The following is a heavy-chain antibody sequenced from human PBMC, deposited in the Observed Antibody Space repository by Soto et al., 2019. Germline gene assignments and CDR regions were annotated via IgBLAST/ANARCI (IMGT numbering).Heavy chain of an antibody. D-gene: IGHD3-10*01. CDR1: GFTFSDYY. J-gene: IGHJ6*03. CDR3: ARHRPGVYGSGSGYYYYYYMDV. CDR2: ISSSGSTI. V-gene: IGHV3-11*01. Sequence: QVQLVESGGGLVKPGGSLRLSCAASGFTFSDYYMSWIRQAPGKGLEWVSYISSSGSTIYYADSVKGRFTISRDNAKNSLYLQMNSLRAEDTAVYYCARHRPGVYGSGSGYYYYYYMDVWGKGTTVTVSS.